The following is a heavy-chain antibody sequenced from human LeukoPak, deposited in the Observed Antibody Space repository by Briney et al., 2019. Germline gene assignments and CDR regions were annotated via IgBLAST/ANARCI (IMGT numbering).Heavy chain of an antibody. J-gene: IGHJ5*02. D-gene: IGHD5-24*01. CDR3: ARDTGEGYNWAMGGNNWFDP. CDR2: LSPRGGST. V-gene: IGHV1-46*01. CDR1: GYTFTSYY. Sequence: GASVKVSCKASGYTFTSYYMHWVRQAPGQGLEWMGILSPRGGSTTYAQKFQGRVTMTRDTSTSTVYMELSSLRSEDTAVYYCARDTGEGYNWAMGGNNWFDPWGQGTLVTVSS.